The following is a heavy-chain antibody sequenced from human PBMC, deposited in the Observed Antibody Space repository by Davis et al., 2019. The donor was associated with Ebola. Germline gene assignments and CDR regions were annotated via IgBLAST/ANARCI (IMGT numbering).Heavy chain of an antibody. CDR3: ARAQFPTTSDH. CDR1: GYTFTNYG. D-gene: IGHD1-1*01. CDR2: INPHNGNT. J-gene: IGHJ4*02. V-gene: IGHV1-18*04. Sequence: AASVKVSCKASGYTFTNYGITWVRQAPGQGLEWMGWINPHNGNTNYGQNVQGRVIMTSDTATTTAYMEMGSLRSDDTAVYYCARAQFPTTSDHWGQGTLVTVSS.